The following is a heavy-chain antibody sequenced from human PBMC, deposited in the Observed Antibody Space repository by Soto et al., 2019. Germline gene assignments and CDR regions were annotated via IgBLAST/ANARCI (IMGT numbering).Heavy chain of an antibody. V-gene: IGHV1-46*01. CDR1: GYTFTSYY. D-gene: IGHD2-21*02. CDR2: INTSGGST. Sequence: QVQLVQSGAEVKKHGASVKVSCKASGYTFTSYYMHWVRQAPGQGLEWMGIINTSGGSTSYAQKSHGRVPMTRDTSTSTVYIELSSLRSADTAVYYCARGDVLGWFDPWSQGTLVTVSS. J-gene: IGHJ5*02. CDR3: ARGDVLGWFDP.